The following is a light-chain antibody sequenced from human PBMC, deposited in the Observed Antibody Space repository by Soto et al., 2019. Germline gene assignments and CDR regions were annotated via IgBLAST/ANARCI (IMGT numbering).Light chain of an antibody. V-gene: IGKV3-20*01. CDR3: KQYESSTPSYT. Sequence: EIVLTQSPGTLSLSPGERATLSCRASQSLTSSYLAWYQQKPGQAPRLLIYVASSRATVIPDRFSGSGSGNDFTLTISRLEPEDFAVYYCKQYESSTPSYTFGQGNKLEI. J-gene: IGKJ2*01. CDR1: QSLTSSY. CDR2: VAS.